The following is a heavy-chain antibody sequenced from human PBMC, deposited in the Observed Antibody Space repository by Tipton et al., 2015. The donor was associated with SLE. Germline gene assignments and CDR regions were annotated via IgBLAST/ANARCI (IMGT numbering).Heavy chain of an antibody. D-gene: IGHD6-19*01. CDR3: ARFGYRIAVGIGNY. V-gene: IGHV3-30-3*01. CDR2: ISYDGSNK. CDR1: GFTFSSYA. Sequence: SLRLSCAASGFTFSSYAMHWVRQAPGKGLEWVAVISYDGSNKYYADSVKGRFTISRDNSKNTLYLQMNSLRAEDTAVYYCARFGYRIAVGIGNYWGQGTLVTVSP. J-gene: IGHJ4*02.